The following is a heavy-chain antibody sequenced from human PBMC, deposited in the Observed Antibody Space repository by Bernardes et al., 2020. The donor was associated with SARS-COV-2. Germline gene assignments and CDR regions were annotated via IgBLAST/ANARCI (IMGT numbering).Heavy chain of an antibody. CDR1: GFTFSSYA. J-gene: IGHJ5*02. D-gene: IGHD3-22*01. V-gene: IGHV3-23*01. CDR3: AKGYYYDSSGYYGYH. CDR2: ISGSGGSP. Sequence: GGSLRLSCAASGFTFSSYAMSWVRQAPGKGLAWVSAISGSGGSPYYADSVKGRFTISRDSSKNTLYLQMNSLRAEDTAVYYCAKGYYYDSSGYYGYHWGQGTLVTVSS.